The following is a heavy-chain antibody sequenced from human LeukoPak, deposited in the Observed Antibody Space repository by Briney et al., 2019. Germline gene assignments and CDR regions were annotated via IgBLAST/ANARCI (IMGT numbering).Heavy chain of an antibody. CDR3: ARLHYGSGSSLLFDY. CDR1: GGSISSSSYY. D-gene: IGHD3-10*01. J-gene: IGHJ4*02. Sequence: SETLSLTCTVSGGSISSSSYYWGWIRQPPGKGLEWIGSIYYSGSTYYKPSLKSRVTISVDTSKNQFSLKLSSVTAADTAVYYCARLHYGSGSSLLFDYWGQGTLVTVSS. V-gene: IGHV4-39*01. CDR2: IYYSGST.